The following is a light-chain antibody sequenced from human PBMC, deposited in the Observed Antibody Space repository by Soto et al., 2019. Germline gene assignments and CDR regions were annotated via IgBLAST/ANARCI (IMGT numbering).Light chain of an antibody. V-gene: IGKV1-39*01. Sequence: DIPMTQSPSSLSASVGDRVTITCRASENIARYLNWYQQRPGKAPELLISAASSLQSGVPSRFSGGGSGTDFTLTISSLQPEDFATYSCQQSYSNPRTFGQGTKVEIK. CDR3: QQSYSNPRT. CDR2: AAS. J-gene: IGKJ1*01. CDR1: ENIARY.